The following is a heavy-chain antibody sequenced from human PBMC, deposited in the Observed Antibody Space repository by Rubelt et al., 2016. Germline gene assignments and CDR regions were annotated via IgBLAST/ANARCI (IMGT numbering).Heavy chain of an antibody. CDR3: ARGRRWGYCSGGSCYSGWFDP. J-gene: IGHJ5*02. V-gene: IGHV4-34*01. Sequence: NYNPSLKSRVTISVDTSKNQFSLKLSSVTAADTAMYYCARGRRWGYCSGGSCYSGWFDPWGQGTLVTVSS. D-gene: IGHD2-15*01.